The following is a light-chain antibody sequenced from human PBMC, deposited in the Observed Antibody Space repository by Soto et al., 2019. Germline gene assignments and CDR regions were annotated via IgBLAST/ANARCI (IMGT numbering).Light chain of an antibody. V-gene: IGKV1-39*01. CDR2: AAS. J-gene: IGKJ4*01. CDR3: QQSYSTPLT. CDR1: QSISSY. Sequence: DIQMTQSPSSLSAFVGDRVTITCRASQSISSYLNWYQQKPGKAPKLLIYAASSLQSGVPSRFRGSGSGTDFTLTISSLQPEDFATYYCQQSYSTPLTFGGGTKVEIK.